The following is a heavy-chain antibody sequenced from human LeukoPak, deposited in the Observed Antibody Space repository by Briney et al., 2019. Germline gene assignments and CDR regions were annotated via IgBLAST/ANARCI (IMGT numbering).Heavy chain of an antibody. CDR3: ASLSREKPDFDY. J-gene: IGHJ4*02. D-gene: IGHD1-26*01. Sequence: GGSLRLSCAASGFTFDDYAMHWVRQGPGKGLEWVSGISWNSGSIGYADSVKGRFTVSRDNAKNSLYLQMNSLRAEDTAVYYCASLSREKPDFDYWGQGTLVTVSS. CDR1: GFTFDDYA. CDR2: ISWNSGSI. V-gene: IGHV3-9*01.